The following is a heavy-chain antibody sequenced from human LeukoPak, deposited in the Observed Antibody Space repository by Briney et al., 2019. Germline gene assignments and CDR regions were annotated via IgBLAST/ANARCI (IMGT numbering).Heavy chain of an antibody. V-gene: IGHV4-4*02. D-gene: IGHD2-2*01. CDR2: IYHSGST. CDR3: ARVHCSSTSCYQGINFDY. Sequence: SGTLSLTCAVSGGSISSSNWWSWVRQPPGKGLEWIGEIYHSGSTNYNPSLKSRVTISVDRSKNQFSLELNSVTAADTAVYYCARVHCSSTSCYQGINFDYWGQGTLVTVSS. J-gene: IGHJ4*02. CDR1: GGSISSSNW.